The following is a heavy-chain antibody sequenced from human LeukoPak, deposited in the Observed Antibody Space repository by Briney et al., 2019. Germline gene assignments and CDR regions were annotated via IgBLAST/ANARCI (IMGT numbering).Heavy chain of an antibody. CDR2: IYPGGSDT. D-gene: IGHD6-6*01. V-gene: IGHV5-51*01. Sequence: GESLKISCKGSGYRFTSYWIGWVRQMPGKGLEWMGIIYPGGSDTRYSPSFQGQVTISADKSISTAYLQWSSLKASDTAIYYCARTGIKAARPNYMDVWGKGTTVTVAS. J-gene: IGHJ6*03. CDR3: ARTGIKAARPNYMDV. CDR1: GYRFTSYW.